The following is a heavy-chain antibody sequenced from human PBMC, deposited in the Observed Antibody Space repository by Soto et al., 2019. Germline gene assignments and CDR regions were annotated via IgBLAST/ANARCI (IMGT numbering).Heavy chain of an antibody. CDR2: ISSSSSTI. CDR1: GFTLSSYS. D-gene: IGHD5-12*01. V-gene: IGHV3-48*01. CDR3: ARDYDGNAYYYYGMDV. Sequence: GGSLRLSCEASGFTLSSYSMNWARQAPGQGLEWVSYISSSSSTIYYADSVKGRFTISRDNAKNTLYLQMNSLRAEDTAVYYCARDYDGNAYYYYGMDVWGQGTTVTVS. J-gene: IGHJ6*02.